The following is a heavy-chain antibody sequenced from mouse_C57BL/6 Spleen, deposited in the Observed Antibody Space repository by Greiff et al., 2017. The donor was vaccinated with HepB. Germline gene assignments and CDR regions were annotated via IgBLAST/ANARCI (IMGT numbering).Heavy chain of an antibody. V-gene: IGHV1-81*01. J-gene: IGHJ1*03. CDR3: ARRGNYEGYFDV. Sequence: QVQLQQSGAELARPGASVTLSCKASGYTFTSYGISWVKQRTGQGLEWIGEIYPRSGNTYYNEKFKGKATLTADKSSSTAYMELRSLTSEDSAVYFCARRGNYEGYFDVWGTGTTVTVSS. D-gene: IGHD2-1*01. CDR2: IYPRSGNT. CDR1: GYTFTSYG.